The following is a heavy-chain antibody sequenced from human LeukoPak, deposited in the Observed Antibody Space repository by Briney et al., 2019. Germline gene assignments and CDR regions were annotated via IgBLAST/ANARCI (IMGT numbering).Heavy chain of an antibody. CDR1: GFTFSSYN. D-gene: IGHD4-17*01. CDR2: ITGSSSTI. Sequence: GGSLRLSCAASGFTFSSYNMNWVRQAPGKGLEWVSYITGSSSTIYYADSVRGRFTISRDNAKNTLYLDMNSLRAEDTAVFYCATDQDHGYFRQWGQGTLLTVSS. V-gene: IGHV3-48*04. CDR3: ATDQDHGYFRQ. J-gene: IGHJ1*01.